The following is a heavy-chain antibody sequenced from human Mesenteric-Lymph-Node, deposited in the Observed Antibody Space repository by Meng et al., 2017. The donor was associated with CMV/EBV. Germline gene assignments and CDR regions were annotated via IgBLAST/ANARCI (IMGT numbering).Heavy chain of an antibody. CDR2: IYYSGST. Sequence: SETLSLTCTVSGSSISSGYYWGWIRQPPGKGLEWIGSIYYSGSTYYNPSLKSRVTISVDTSKNQFSLKLSSVTAADTAVYYCARHSLSLTAMARFDYWGQGTLVTVSS. J-gene: IGHJ4*02. CDR1: GSSISSGYY. V-gene: IGHV4-38-2*02. D-gene: IGHD5-18*01. CDR3: ARHSLSLTAMARFDY.